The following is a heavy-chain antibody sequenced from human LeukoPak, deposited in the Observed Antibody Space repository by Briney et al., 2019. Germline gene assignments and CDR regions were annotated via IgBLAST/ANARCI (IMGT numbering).Heavy chain of an antibody. CDR1: GYSISSGYY. CDR2: MYHSGST. D-gene: IGHD1-26*01. Sequence: SETLSLTCTVSGYSISSGYYCGWIRQPPGKGLEWIGSMYHSGSTYYNSSLKSRVTISVDTSKNQVTLKLNSVTAADSAMYYCAKSGGYGLIDYWGQGTLVTVSS. CDR3: AKSGGYGLIDY. J-gene: IGHJ4*01. V-gene: IGHV4-38-2*02.